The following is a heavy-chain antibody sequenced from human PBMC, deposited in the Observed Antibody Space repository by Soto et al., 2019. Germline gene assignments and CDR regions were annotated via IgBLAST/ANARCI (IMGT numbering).Heavy chain of an antibody. CDR3: ARAAYSSSRTAMDV. D-gene: IGHD6-6*01. J-gene: IGHJ6*02. CDR1: GFTISSYW. V-gene: IGHV3-74*01. CDR2: INSDGSST. Sequence: EVQLVESGGGLVQPGGSLRLSCAASGFTISSYWMHWVRQAPGKGLVWVSRINSDGSSTSYADSVKGRFTISRDNAKNTLDLQMNSLRAEDTAVYYCARAAYSSSRTAMDVWGQGTTVTVSS.